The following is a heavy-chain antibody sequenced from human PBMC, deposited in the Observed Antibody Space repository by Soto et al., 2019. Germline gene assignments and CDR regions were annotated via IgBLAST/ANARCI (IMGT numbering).Heavy chain of an antibody. J-gene: IGHJ6*02. CDR3: ARDRYYYYGMDV. CDR2: IIPIFGTA. CDR1: GGTFSSYA. Sequence: SVKVSCKASGGTFSSYAISWVRQAPGQGLEWMGGIIPIFGTANYAQKFQGRVTITADESTSTAYMELSSLRSEDTAVYYYARDRYYYYGMDVWGQGTTVTVSS. V-gene: IGHV1-69*13.